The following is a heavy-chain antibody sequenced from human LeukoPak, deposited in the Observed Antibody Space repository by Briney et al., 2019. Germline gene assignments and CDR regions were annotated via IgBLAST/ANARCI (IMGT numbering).Heavy chain of an antibody. V-gene: IGHV4-39*07. D-gene: IGHD5-24*01. CDR1: GGSIRSSYYY. CDR2: IYDSGST. Sequence: SETLSLTCTVSGGSIRSSYYYWGWIRQPPGKGLEWIGSIYDSGSTYYNPSLKSRVTISVDTSKNQFSLKLSSVTAADTAVYYCARGLVEMATRYFDLWGRGTLVTVSS. CDR3: ARGLVEMATRYFDL. J-gene: IGHJ2*01.